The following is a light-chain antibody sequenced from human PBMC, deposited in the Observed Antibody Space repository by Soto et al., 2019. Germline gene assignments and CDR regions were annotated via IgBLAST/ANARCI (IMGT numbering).Light chain of an antibody. CDR2: EGL. Sequence: QSALTQPASVSGSPGQSITISCTGTSSTVGGFNVVSWYQERPATAPQVTIYEGLKPPSGISTRFSGSHSGSTASLTISGLQAEDEADYYCCSYVGATTYVFGTGTKVTVL. V-gene: IGLV2-23*01. CDR1: SSTVGGFNV. J-gene: IGLJ1*01. CDR3: CSYVGATTYV.